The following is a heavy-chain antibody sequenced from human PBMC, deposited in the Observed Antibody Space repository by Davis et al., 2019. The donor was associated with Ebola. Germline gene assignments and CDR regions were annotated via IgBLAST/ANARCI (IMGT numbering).Heavy chain of an antibody. V-gene: IGHV7-4-1*02. Sequence: ASVKVSCKASGYTFTSYAMNWVRQAPGQGLEWMGWINTNTGNPTYAQGFTGRFVFSLVTSVSTAYLQISSLKAEDTAVYYCARVVSSGYAYWYFDLWGRGTLVTVSS. CDR3: ARVVSSGYAYWYFDL. D-gene: IGHD6-19*01. CDR2: INTNTGNP. CDR1: GYTFTSYA. J-gene: IGHJ2*01.